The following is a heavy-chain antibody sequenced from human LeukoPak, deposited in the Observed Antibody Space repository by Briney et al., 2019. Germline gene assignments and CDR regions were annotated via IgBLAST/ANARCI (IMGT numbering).Heavy chain of an antibody. CDR1: GYSFTGYW. CDR3: ARGTYDYDSSGLNRLNAFDI. Sequence: GESLKISCKGSGYSFTGYWIGWLRQMPGKGLEWMGMIYPGDSDTRYSPSFQGQVTISADKSISTAYLQWSSLKASDTAVYYCARGTYDYDSSGLNRLNAFDIWGQGTMVTVSS. D-gene: IGHD3-22*01. J-gene: IGHJ3*02. CDR2: IYPGDSDT. V-gene: IGHV5-51*01.